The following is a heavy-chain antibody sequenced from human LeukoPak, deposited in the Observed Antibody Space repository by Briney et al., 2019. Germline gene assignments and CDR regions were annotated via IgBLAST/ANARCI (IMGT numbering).Heavy chain of an antibody. D-gene: IGHD6-13*01. V-gene: IGHV3-48*03. CDR1: GFTFSSYE. Sequence: GGSLRLSCAASGFTFSSYEMNWVRQAPGKGLEWVSYISSSGSTIYYADSVKGRFTISRDNAKNSLYLQMNSLRAEDTAVYYCATTSSSSQNFDYWGQGTLVTVSS. CDR3: ATTSSSSQNFDY. CDR2: ISSSGSTI. J-gene: IGHJ4*02.